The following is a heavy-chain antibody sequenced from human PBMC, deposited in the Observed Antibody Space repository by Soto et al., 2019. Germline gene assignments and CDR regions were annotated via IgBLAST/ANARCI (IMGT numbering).Heavy chain of an antibody. CDR2: INAGNGNT. D-gene: IGHD6-13*01. CDR3: AAGYSSRESDAFDI. V-gene: IGHV1-3*01. CDR1: GYTFTSYA. J-gene: IGHJ3*02. Sequence: XSVKVSFNASGYTFTSYAMHLVRQTPGQRLEWMGWINAGNGNTKYSQKFQGRVTITRDTSASTAYMELSSLRSEDTAVYYCAAGYSSRESDAFDIWGQGTMVTVSS.